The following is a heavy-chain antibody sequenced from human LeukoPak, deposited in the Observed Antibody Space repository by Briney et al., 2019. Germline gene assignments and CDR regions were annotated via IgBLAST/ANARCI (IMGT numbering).Heavy chain of an antibody. Sequence: GGSLRLSCAASGFTFSSYGMHWVRQAPGKGLEWVAVISYDGSNKYYADSVEGRFTISRDNSKNTLYLQMNSLRAEDTAVYYCAKGGDCDYWGQGTLVTVSS. CDR1: GFTFSSYG. CDR3: AKGGDCDY. V-gene: IGHV3-30*18. D-gene: IGHD2-21*02. J-gene: IGHJ4*02. CDR2: ISYDGSNK.